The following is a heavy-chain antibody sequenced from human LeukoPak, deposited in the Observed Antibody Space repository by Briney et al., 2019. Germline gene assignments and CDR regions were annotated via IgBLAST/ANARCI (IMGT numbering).Heavy chain of an antibody. CDR1: GFTFSDYY. CDR2: ITTRGSPI. V-gene: IGHV3-11*04. J-gene: IGHJ3*02. D-gene: IGHD3-22*01. Sequence: PGGSLRLSCAASGFTFSDYYMGWIRQAPGKGLEWVSYITTRGSPIYYADSVKGRFTMSRDNAKKSLYLQMNSLRAEDTAVYYCARAEYDSSGYYYSGFDIWGQGTMVTVSS. CDR3: ARAEYDSSGYYYSGFDI.